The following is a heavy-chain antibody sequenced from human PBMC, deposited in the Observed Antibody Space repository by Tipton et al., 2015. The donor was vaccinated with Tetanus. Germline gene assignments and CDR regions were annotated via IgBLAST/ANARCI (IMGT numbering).Heavy chain of an antibody. CDR2: MYSGDNT. V-gene: IGHV3-53*01. CDR3: AKKGVSVTYPNHFDY. Sequence: QLVQSGGGLIQPGGSLRLSCAASGFTVSSNCMSWVRQVPGKELELVSAMYSGDNTYYADFVEGRFTISRDSSKNTLYLQMNSLRAEDTAMYYCAKKGVSVTYPNHFDYWGQGTLVTVSS. J-gene: IGHJ4*02. CDR1: GFTVSSNC. D-gene: IGHD4-17*01.